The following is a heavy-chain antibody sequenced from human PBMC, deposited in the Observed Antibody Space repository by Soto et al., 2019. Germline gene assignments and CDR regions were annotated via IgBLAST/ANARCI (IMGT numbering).Heavy chain of an antibody. CDR2: ISYDGSNK. CDR3: ARATRLWLWFGDMIGGMDV. J-gene: IGHJ6*01. CDR1: GFTFSSYA. D-gene: IGHD3-10*01. V-gene: IGHV3-30-3*01. Sequence: QVQLVESGGGVVQPGRSLRLSCAASGFTFSSYAMHWVRQAPGKGLEWVAVISYDGSNKYYADSVKGRFTISRDNSKNTLYLQMNSLRAEDTAVYYCARATRLWLWFGDMIGGMDVW.